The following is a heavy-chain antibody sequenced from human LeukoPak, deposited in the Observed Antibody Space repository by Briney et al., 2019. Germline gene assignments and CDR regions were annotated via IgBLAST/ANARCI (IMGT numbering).Heavy chain of an antibody. J-gene: IGHJ4*02. D-gene: IGHD2-15*01. CDR2: IYCSGST. Sequence: KPSETLSLTCTVSGGSISSYYWSWIRQPPGKGLEWIGYIYCSGSTNYNPSLKSRVTISVDTSKNQFSLKLSSVTAADTAVYYCARLDISGPDYWGQGTLVTVSS. CDR3: ARLDISGPDY. CDR1: GGSISSYY. V-gene: IGHV4-59*01.